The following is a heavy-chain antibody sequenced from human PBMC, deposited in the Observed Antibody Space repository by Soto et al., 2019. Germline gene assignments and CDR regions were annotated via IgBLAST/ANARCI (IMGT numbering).Heavy chain of an antibody. V-gene: IGHV4-30-4*01. CDR2: IYYSGST. J-gene: IGHJ5*02. D-gene: IGHD4-4*01. Sequence: QVQLQESGPGLVKPSQTLSLTCTVSGGSISSGDYYWSWIRQPPGKGLEWIGYIYYSGSTYYNPSLKSRVTISVDTSKHQFSLKLSSVTAADTAVYYCARVSTTVTNENWFDPWGQGTLVTFSS. CDR3: ARVSTTVTNENWFDP. CDR1: GGSISSGDYY.